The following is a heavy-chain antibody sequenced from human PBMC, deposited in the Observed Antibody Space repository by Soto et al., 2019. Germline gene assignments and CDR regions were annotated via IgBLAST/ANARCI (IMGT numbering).Heavy chain of an antibody. CDR2: INHSGST. CDR1: GGSFSGYY. Sequence: SETLSLTCAVYGGSFSGYYWSWIRQPPGKGLEWIGEINHSGSTNYNPSLKSRVTISVDTSKNQFSLKLSSVTAADTAVYYCARWLPTPLVPAFDPWGQGTLVTVSS. V-gene: IGHV4-34*01. J-gene: IGHJ5*02. D-gene: IGHD2-2*01. CDR3: ARWLPTPLVPAFDP.